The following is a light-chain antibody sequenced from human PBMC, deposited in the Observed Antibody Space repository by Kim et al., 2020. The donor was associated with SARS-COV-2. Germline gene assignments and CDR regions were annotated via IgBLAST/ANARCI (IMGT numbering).Light chain of an antibody. CDR1: SPNIGNNY. CDR2: DNN. J-gene: IGLJ2*01. Sequence: GQKVTISCTGSSPNIGNNYVSSYRQLPGTAPKLLIYDNNKRPSGIPDRFSGSKSGTSATLGITGLQTGDEADYYCGTWDSSLSAVVFGGGTQLTVL. V-gene: IGLV1-51*01. CDR3: GTWDSSLSAVV.